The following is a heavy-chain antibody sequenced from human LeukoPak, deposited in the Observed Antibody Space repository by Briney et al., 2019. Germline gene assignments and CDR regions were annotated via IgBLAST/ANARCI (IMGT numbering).Heavy chain of an antibody. CDR3: AKGGRSEYFQH. J-gene: IGHJ1*01. Sequence: PSETLSLTCAVSGGSISGSDWWSWVRQPPGKGLEWIGEIYHSGSTNYNPSVKSRVTISVDKSKNQFSLKLSSVNAADTAVYYCAKGGRSEYFQHWGQGTLVTVSS. D-gene: IGHD3-16*01. CDR1: GGSISGSDW. V-gene: IGHV4-4*02. CDR2: IYHSGST.